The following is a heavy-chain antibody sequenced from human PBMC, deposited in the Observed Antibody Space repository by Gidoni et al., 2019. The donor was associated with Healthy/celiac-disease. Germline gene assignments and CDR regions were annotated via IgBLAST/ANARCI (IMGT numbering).Heavy chain of an antibody. D-gene: IGHD3-3*01. J-gene: IGHJ4*02. CDR1: GFSLSTSGVG. CDR3: AHRQPPYYDFWSGYYTRGGEFDY. V-gene: IGHV2-5*02. Sequence: QITLKESGPTLVKPTQTLTLTCTFSGFSLSTSGVGVGWIRQPPGKALEWLALIYWDDDKRYSPSLKSRLTITKDTSKNQVVLTMTNMDPVDTATYYCAHRQPPYYDFWSGYYTRGGEFDYWGQGTLVTVSS. CDR2: IYWDDDK.